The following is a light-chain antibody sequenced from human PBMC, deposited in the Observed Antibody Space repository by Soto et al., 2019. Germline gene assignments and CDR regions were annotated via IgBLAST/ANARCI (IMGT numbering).Light chain of an antibody. CDR3: SSHTSSSGV. J-gene: IGLJ1*01. Sequence: QSALAQPASVSGSPGQSITISCTGTSSDVGGYNYVSWYQQHPGKAPKLMIYEVSNRPSGVSNRFSGSKSGNTASLTISGLQAEDQADYYCSSHTSSSGVFGTGTKVTVL. CDR2: EVS. CDR1: SSDVGGYNY. V-gene: IGLV2-14*01.